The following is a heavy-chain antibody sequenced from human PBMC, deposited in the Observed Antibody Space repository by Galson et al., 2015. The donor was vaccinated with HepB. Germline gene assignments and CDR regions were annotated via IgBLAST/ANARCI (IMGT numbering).Heavy chain of an antibody. J-gene: IGHJ3*02. Sequence: SVKVSCKASGYTFTSYTMNWVRQAPGQGLEWMGWINTNTGNPTYAQGFTGRFVFSLDTSVSTTYLQISSLKAEDTAVYYCARDRGQRGSKAFDIWGQGTMVTVSS. D-gene: IGHD6-25*01. V-gene: IGHV7-4-1*02. CDR1: GYTFTSYT. CDR3: ARDRGQRGSKAFDI. CDR2: INTNTGNP.